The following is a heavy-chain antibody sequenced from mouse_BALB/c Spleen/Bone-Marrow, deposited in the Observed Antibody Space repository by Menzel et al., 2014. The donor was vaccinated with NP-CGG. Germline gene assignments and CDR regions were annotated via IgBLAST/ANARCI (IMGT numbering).Heavy chain of an antibody. CDR3: SLLGDY. CDR1: GYTFXRYY. D-gene: IGHD1-1*01. CDR2: INPYNGGT. Sequence: VQLQESGAELVKPGASVKSSCKASGYTFXRYYMYWVKQRPGQGLEWIGGINPYNGGTHFNEKFKSKATLTVDKSSSTAYMQLNSLTSEDSAVYYCSLLGDYWGQGTTPTVSS. V-gene: IGHV1-53*01. J-gene: IGHJ2*01.